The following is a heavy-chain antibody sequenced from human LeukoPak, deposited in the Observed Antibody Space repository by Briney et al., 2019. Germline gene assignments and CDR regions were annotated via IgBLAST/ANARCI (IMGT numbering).Heavy chain of an antibody. Sequence: ASVKVSCKASGGTFSSYTISWVRQAPGQGLEWMGRIIPILGIANYAQKFQGRVTITADKSTSTAYMELSSLRSEDTAVYYCARDPTIFGVVTPSRSGWFDPWGQGTLVTVSS. CDR1: GGTFSSYT. D-gene: IGHD3-3*01. CDR3: ARDPTIFGVVTPSRSGWFDP. V-gene: IGHV1-69*04. CDR2: IIPILGIA. J-gene: IGHJ5*02.